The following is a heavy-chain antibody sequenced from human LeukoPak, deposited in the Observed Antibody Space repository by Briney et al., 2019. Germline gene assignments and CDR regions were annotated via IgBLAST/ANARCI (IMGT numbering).Heavy chain of an antibody. V-gene: IGHV1-69*05. Sequence: ASVKVSCKASGGTFSNYVITWVRQAPGQGLEWMGGIIPVFGTATYARKSQDRVTITTDESTSTAYMELSSLRSEDTAVYYCARQAFRTGMISADYWGQGTLVTVSS. CDR3: ARQAFRTGMISADY. CDR2: IIPVFGTA. D-gene: IGHD1-1*01. J-gene: IGHJ4*02. CDR1: GGTFSNYV.